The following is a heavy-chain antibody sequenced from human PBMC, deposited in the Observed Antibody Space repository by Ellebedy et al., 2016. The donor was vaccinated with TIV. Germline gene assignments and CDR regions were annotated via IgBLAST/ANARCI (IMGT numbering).Heavy chain of an antibody. CDR2: IIPILGIA. D-gene: IGHD3-22*01. V-gene: IGHV1-69*04. Sequence: ASVKVSCKASGGTFSSYAISWVRQAPGQGLEWMGRIIPILGIANYAQRFQGRVTITADKSTSTAYMELSSLRSEDTAMYYCARASYDSSGTVNDYWGQGTLVTVSS. J-gene: IGHJ4*02. CDR3: ARASYDSSGTVNDY. CDR1: GGTFSSYA.